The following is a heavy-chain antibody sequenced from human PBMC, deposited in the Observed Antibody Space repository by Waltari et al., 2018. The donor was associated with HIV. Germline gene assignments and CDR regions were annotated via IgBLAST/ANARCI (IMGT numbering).Heavy chain of an antibody. D-gene: IGHD4-17*01. CDR3: ARVTTVTGDSYFYYGMDV. V-gene: IGHV1-2*02. J-gene: IGHJ6*02. CDR2: INPNSGGT. CDR1: GYTFTGYY. Sequence: QVQLVQSGAEVRKPGASVKVSCKASGYTFTGYYLHWVRQAPGQGLEWMGGINPNSGGTNDAQTFQARVTMTRDTSIGAAYMELSSLRPNDTAVYYCARVTTVTGDSYFYYGMDVWGQATTVTVSS.